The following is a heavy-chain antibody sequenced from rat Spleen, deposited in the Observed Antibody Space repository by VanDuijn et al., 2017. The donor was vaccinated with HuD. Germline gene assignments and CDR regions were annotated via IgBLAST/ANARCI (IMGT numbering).Heavy chain of an antibody. V-gene: IGHV5-29*01. D-gene: IGHD2-2*01. CDR3: ARAGYLRDWYFDF. CDR1: GFIFSDFY. CDR2: ISYDGSTT. J-gene: IGHJ1*01. Sequence: EVQLVESDGGLVQPGGSLKLSCAASGFIFSDFYMTWVRQDQTKGLEWVATISYDGSTTYYRDSVKGRFTISRDDAKSTLYLQMDSLRSEDTATYYCARAGYLRDWYFDFWGPGTMVTVSS.